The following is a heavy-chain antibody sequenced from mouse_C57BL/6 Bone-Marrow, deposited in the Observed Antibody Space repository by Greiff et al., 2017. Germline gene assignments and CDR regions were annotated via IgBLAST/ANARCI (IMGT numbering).Heavy chain of an antibody. Sequence: QVQLQQPGAELVKPGASVKMSCKASGYTFTSYWITWVKQRPGQGLEWIGNIYPGSGSTNYNDKFKSKATLTVDTSSSTAYMQLSSLTSEDSAVYYCARDYSPHFDYWGQGTTLTVSS. CDR1: GYTFTSYW. D-gene: IGHD2-12*01. V-gene: IGHV1-55*01. J-gene: IGHJ2*01. CDR3: ARDYSPHFDY. CDR2: IYPGSGST.